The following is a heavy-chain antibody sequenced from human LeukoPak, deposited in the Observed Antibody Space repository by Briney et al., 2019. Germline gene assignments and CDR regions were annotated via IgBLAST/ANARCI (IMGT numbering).Heavy chain of an antibody. CDR1: GFTFSSYG. J-gene: IGHJ6*02. CDR2: ISYDGSNK. V-gene: IGHV3-30*18. Sequence: PGGSLRLSCAVSGFTFSSYGMHWVRQAPGNGLEWVAVISYDGSNKDSADSVKGRFTISRDNSKNTLYLQMNSLRAEDTAVYYCAKDSYYYYGMDVWGQGTTVTVSS. CDR3: AKDSYYYYGMDV.